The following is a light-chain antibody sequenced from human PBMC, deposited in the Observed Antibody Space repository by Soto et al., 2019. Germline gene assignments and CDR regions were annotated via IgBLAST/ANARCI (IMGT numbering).Light chain of an antibody. CDR2: DAS. V-gene: IGKV1-33*01. Sequence: DIQMTQSPSSLSASVGDRVTITCQASQNINNYLNWYQQKPGRAPKLLIYDASNLEAGVPSRFRGSGSGTDFTFTISRLQPDDIATYYCQQYENFSAFGQGTRLEIK. CDR3: QQYENFSA. CDR1: QNINNY. J-gene: IGKJ5*01.